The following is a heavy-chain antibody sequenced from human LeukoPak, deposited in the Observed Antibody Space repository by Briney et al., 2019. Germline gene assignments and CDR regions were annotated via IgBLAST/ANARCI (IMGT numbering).Heavy chain of an antibody. CDR2: INSDGSST. Sequence: GGSLRLSCAASGFTLSSYWMHWVRQAPGKGLVWVSRINSDGSSTSYADSVKGRFTISRDNAKNTLYPQMNSLRAEDTAVYYCARTFSGWYEDYWGQGTLVTVSS. V-gene: IGHV3-74*01. CDR1: GFTLSSYW. J-gene: IGHJ4*02. D-gene: IGHD6-19*01. CDR3: ARTFSGWYEDY.